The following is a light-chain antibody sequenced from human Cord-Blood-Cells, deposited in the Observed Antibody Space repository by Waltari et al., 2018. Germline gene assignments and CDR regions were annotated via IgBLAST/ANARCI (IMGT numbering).Light chain of an antibody. CDR1: QSVLYSSNNKNY. Sequence: DIVMTQSPDSLAVSLGERATINCKSSQSVLYSSNNKNYLAWYQQKPGQPPKLLIYWASTRESGVPDRFSGSGSGTDLTITGSSLQAQDVAVDDCQQYYSTPRTFGGGTKVEIK. CDR2: WAS. CDR3: QQYYSTPRT. V-gene: IGKV4-1*01. J-gene: IGKJ4*01.